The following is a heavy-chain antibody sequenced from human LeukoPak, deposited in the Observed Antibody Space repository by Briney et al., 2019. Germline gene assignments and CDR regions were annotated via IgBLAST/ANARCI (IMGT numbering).Heavy chain of an antibody. D-gene: IGHD5-18*01. V-gene: IGHV4-59*08. CDR2: IYYTGST. CDR3: ARAHRAGYSYGQYYFDY. J-gene: IGHJ4*02. CDR1: GGSISSYY. Sequence: SETLSLTCTASGGSISSYYWSWIWQPPGKGLEWIGYIYYTGSTNYNPSLKSRVTISVDTSKNQFSLKLSSVTAADTAVYYCARAHRAGYSYGQYYFDYWGQGTLVAVSS.